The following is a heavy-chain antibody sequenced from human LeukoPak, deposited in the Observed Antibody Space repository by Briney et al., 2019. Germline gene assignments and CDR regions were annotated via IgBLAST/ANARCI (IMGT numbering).Heavy chain of an antibody. CDR3: GRHPPIDSIGVFDY. CDR2: IYYSGST. J-gene: IGHJ4*02. D-gene: IGHD3-22*01. Sequence: SETLSLTCTVSGGSISSSSYYWDWIRQPPGKGLEWIGSIYYSGSTYYNPSLKSRVTISVDTSKNQFSLKLSSVTAADTAVYYCGRHPPIDSIGVFDYWGQGTLVTVSS. V-gene: IGHV4-39*01. CDR1: GGSISSSSYY.